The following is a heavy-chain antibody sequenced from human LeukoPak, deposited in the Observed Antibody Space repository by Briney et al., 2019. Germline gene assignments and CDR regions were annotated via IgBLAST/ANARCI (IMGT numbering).Heavy chain of an antibody. CDR2: IYHSGTT. V-gene: IGHV4-4*02. J-gene: IGHJ4*02. D-gene: IGHD3-10*01. CDR3: GSGTFNGFDY. Sequence: SETLSLTCAVSGTSISLSNWWTWVRQPPGKGLEWIGEIYHSGTTNYNPSLKSRVTISLDKSRNQFSLNLNSVSAADTAVYYFGSGTFNGFDYWGQGTLVTVSS. CDR1: GTSISLSNW.